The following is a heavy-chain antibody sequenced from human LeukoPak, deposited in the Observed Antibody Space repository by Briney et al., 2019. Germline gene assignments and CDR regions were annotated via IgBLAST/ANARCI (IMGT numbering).Heavy chain of an antibody. CDR3: ARRYYYGGDAFDI. V-gene: IGHV4-38-2*01. J-gene: IGHJ3*02. Sequence: PSETLSLTCAVSGYSISSGYYWGWIRQPPGKGLEWIGSIYHSGSTYYNPSLKSRVTISVDTSKNQFSLKLSSVTAADTAVYYCARRYYYGGDAFDIWGQGTMVTASS. CDR1: GYSISSGYY. CDR2: IYHSGST. D-gene: IGHD3-10*01.